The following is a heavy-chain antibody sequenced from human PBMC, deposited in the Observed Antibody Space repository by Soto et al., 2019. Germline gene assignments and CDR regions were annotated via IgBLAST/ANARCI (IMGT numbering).Heavy chain of an antibody. CDR3: ARDSSAWPNYFDS. J-gene: IGHJ4*02. CDR2: FSGRSGDT. V-gene: IGHV3-23*01. Sequence: GGSLRLSCVASGFSISTHALTWVRQAPGKGLEWVSSFSGRSGDTYYAASVKGRFTISGDSSKNTVILQMNNLRADDTALYYCARDSSAWPNYFDSWGQGIQVTASS. D-gene: IGHD6-19*01. CDR1: GFSISTHA.